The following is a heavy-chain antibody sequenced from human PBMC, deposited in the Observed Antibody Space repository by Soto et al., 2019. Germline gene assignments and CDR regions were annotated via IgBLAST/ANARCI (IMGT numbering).Heavy chain of an antibody. Sequence: GESLKISCVASGFTFSRFSMNWVRQAPGKGLEWLPYISTTGNTIFYADSVKGRFTISRDNANNSLSLQMNSLRDEDTAVYYCARGNFEVVVSSSRWFDPWGQGTLVTVSS. J-gene: IGHJ5*02. V-gene: IGHV3-48*02. CDR1: GFTFSRFS. CDR3: ARGNFEVVVSSSRWFDP. D-gene: IGHD2-21*01. CDR2: ISTTGNTI.